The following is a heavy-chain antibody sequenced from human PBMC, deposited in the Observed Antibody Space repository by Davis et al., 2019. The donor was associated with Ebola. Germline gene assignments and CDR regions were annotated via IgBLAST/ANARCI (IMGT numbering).Heavy chain of an antibody. J-gene: IGHJ3*02. D-gene: IGHD3-22*01. CDR3: ARADSSGYYYYAFDI. Sequence: SETLSLTCTVSGGSISSGDYYWSWIRQPPGKGLEWIGYIYYSGSTYYNPSLKSRVTISVDTSKNQFSLKLSSVTAADTAVYYCARADSSGYYYYAFDIWGQGTMVTVSS. V-gene: IGHV4-30-4*01. CDR2: IYYSGST. CDR1: GGSISSGDYY.